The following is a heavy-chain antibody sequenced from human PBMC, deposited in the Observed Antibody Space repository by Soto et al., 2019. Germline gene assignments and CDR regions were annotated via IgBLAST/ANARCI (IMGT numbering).Heavy chain of an antibody. D-gene: IGHD1-26*01. J-gene: IGHJ5*02. V-gene: IGHV3-48*02. CDR1: GFTFSSYS. CDR2: ISSSSSTI. Sequence: PGGSLRLSCAASGFTFSSYSMNWVRQAPGKGLEWVSYISSSSSTIYYADSVKGRFTISRDNAKNSLYLQMNSLRDEDTAVYYCARDSIVGALDWFDPWGQGTLVTVSS. CDR3: ARDSIVGALDWFDP.